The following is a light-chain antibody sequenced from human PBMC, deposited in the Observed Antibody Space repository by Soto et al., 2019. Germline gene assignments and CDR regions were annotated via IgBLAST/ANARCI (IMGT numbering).Light chain of an antibody. J-gene: IGLJ1*01. CDR1: SSDVGGYNY. Sequence: QSVLTQLRSVSGSPGQSVTISCTGTSSDVGGYNYVSWYQQYPGKAPKLIIYDVRKRPSGVPDRFSGSKSGNTASLTISGLQAEDEADYYCCSYAGSYAYVFGSGTKVTVL. CDR3: CSYAGSYAYV. V-gene: IGLV2-11*01. CDR2: DVR.